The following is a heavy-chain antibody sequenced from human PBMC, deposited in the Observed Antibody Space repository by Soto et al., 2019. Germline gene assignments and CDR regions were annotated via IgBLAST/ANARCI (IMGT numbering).Heavy chain of an antibody. Sequence: QMQLVQSGAEVKPPGASVKVSCKASGYSFTSYQIHWVRQAPGQGLEWMGIINPSGGRITYAQTFQGRGLMDREPSPSNLYMELRSLGSEDTAVYYRGRDGPPTATCVGPVYTMDVWGQGTTVTVS. V-gene: IGHV1-46*01. CDR3: GRDGPPTATCVGPVYTMDV. CDR1: GYSFTSYQ. D-gene: IGHD3-16*01. CDR2: INPSGGRI. J-gene: IGHJ6*02.